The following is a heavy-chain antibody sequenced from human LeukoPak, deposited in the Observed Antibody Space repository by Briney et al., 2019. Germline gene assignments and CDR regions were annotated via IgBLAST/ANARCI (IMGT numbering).Heavy chain of an antibody. CDR1: GFTFSSYE. CDR2: ISSSGSTI. Sequence: GGSLRLSCAASGFTFSSYEMNWVRQAPGKGLEWVSYISSSGSTIYYADSVKGRFTISRDNAKNSLYLQMNSLRAEDTAVYYCARDRYYDSSGYYYDYWGQGTLVTVSS. V-gene: IGHV3-48*03. D-gene: IGHD3-22*01. J-gene: IGHJ4*02. CDR3: ARDRYYDSSGYYYDY.